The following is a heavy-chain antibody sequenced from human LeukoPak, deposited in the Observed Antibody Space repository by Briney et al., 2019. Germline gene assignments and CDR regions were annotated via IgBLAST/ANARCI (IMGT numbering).Heavy chain of an antibody. V-gene: IGHV1-2*02. D-gene: IGHD3-22*01. Sequence: GASVKVSCKASGYTFTGYYMHWVRQAPGQGLEWMGWINPSSGGTNYAQKFQGRVTMTRDTSISTAYMELSRLRSDDTAVYYCARVSYDSSGYYRPFDYWGQGTLVTVSS. J-gene: IGHJ4*02. CDR1: GYTFTGYY. CDR2: INPSSGGT. CDR3: ARVSYDSSGYYRPFDY.